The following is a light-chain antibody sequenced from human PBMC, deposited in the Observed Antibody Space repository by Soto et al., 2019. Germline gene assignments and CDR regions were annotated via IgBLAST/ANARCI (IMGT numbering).Light chain of an antibody. V-gene: IGKV4-1*01. CDR1: QSILFSSNNKNY. Sequence: DIVMTQSPDSLAVSLGERATINCKSSQSILFSSNNKNYLTWYQQKPGQPPKPPIYWASTRESGVPDRFSGSGSGTDFTLTISSLQAEDVAVYYCQQYYSTPVTFGGGTKVEIK. J-gene: IGKJ4*01. CDR3: QQYYSTPVT. CDR2: WAS.